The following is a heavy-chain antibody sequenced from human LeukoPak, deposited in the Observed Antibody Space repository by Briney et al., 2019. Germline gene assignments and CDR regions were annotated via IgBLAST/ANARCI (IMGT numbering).Heavy chain of an antibody. D-gene: IGHD6-19*01. V-gene: IGHV3-21*01. CDR2: ISSSSSYI. Sequence: PGGSLRLFCAASGFTFSSYSMNWVRQAPGKGLEWVSSISSSSSYIYYADSVKGRFTISRDNAKNSLYLQMNSLRAEDTAVYYCASGYSSGSDAFDIWGQGTMVTVSS. J-gene: IGHJ3*02. CDR3: ASGYSSGSDAFDI. CDR1: GFTFSSYS.